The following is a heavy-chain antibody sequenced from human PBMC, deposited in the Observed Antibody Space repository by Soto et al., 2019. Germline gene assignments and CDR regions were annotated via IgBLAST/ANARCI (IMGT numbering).Heavy chain of an antibody. CDR2: IKSDGSTT. V-gene: IGHV3-74*01. CDR1: GFSFSSYW. J-gene: IGHJ6*02. D-gene: IGHD3-3*01. CDR3: ASGPLYYDFWSGPPYGMDV. Sequence: EVQLVESGGGLVQPGGSLRLSCAASGFSFSSYWMHWVRQAPGKGLVWVSRIKSDGSTTIYADSVKGRFTISRDNAKNTLYLQMNSLRAEDTAVYYCASGPLYYDFWSGPPYGMDVWGQGTTVTVSS.